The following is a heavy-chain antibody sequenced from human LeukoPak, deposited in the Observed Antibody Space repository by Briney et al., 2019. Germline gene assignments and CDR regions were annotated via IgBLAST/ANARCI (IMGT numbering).Heavy chain of an antibody. CDR1: GYTFTSYG. CDR2: ISAYNGNT. V-gene: IGHV1-18*01. D-gene: IGHD3-16*02. Sequence: ASVKVSCKASGYTFTSYGISWVRQAPGQGLEWMGWISAYNGNTNYAQKLQGRVTMTTDTSTSTAYMKLRSLRSDDTAVYYCARELLRLGELSLYDYWGQGTLVTVSS. CDR3: ARELLRLGELSLYDY. J-gene: IGHJ4*02.